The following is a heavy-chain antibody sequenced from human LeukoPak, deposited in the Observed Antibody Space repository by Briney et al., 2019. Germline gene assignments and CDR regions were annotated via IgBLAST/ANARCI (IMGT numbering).Heavy chain of an antibody. J-gene: IGHJ4*02. CDR3: ARDQARTPDY. V-gene: IGHV3-15*01. D-gene: IGHD1/OR15-1a*01. CDR1: GFTFSNAW. CDR2: IKSKTDGGTT. Sequence: AGGSLRLSCAASGFTFSNAWMSWVRQAPGKGLEWVGRIKSKTDGGTTDYAAPVKGRFTISRDDSKNTLYLQMNSLKTEDTAVYYCARDQARTPDYWGQGTLVTVSS.